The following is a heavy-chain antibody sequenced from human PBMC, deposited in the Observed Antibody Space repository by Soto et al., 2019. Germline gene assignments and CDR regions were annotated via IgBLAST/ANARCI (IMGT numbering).Heavy chain of an antibody. D-gene: IGHD6-19*01. CDR1: GYTFTSYY. Sequence: ASVKVSCKASGYTFTSYYMHWVRQAPGQGLEWMGIINPSGGSTSYAQKFQGRVTMTRDTSTSTVYMELSSLRSEDTAVYYCARDLYSSGWYARVNCFDPWGQGSLVTVS. J-gene: IGHJ5*02. V-gene: IGHV1-46*01. CDR2: INPSGGST. CDR3: ARDLYSSGWYARVNCFDP.